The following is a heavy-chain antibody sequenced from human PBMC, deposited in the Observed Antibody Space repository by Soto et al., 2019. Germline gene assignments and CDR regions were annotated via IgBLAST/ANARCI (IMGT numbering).Heavy chain of an antibody. Sequence: SVKVSCKASGGTFSSYAISWVRQAPGQGLEWMGGIIPIFGTANYAQKFQGRVTITADESTSTAYMELRSLRSEDTAVYYCARSGCGGDCYSWFDPWGQGTLVTVSS. CDR1: GGTFSSYA. CDR3: ARSGCGGDCYSWFDP. CDR2: IIPIFGTA. V-gene: IGHV1-69*13. J-gene: IGHJ5*02. D-gene: IGHD2-21*02.